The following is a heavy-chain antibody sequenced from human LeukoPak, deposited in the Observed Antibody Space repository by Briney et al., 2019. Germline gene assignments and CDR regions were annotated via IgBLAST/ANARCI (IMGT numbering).Heavy chain of an antibody. Sequence: SETLSLTCTVSGGSISSSSYYWGWIRQPPGKGLEWIGSIYYTGSTYYNPSLKSRVTISVDTSKNQFSLKSTSVTAADTAVYYCARGTIVPGYSYGHGAFDIWGQGTMVTVSS. D-gene: IGHD5-18*01. CDR1: GGSISSSSYY. CDR2: IYYTGST. J-gene: IGHJ3*02. CDR3: ARGTIVPGYSYGHGAFDI. V-gene: IGHV4-39*07.